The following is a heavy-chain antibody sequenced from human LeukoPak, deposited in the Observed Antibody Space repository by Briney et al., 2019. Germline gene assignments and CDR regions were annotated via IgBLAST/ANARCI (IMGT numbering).Heavy chain of an antibody. V-gene: IGHV1-69*01. Sequence: SVKVSCKASGGTFSSYAISWVRQAPGQGLEWMGGIIPIFGTANYAQKFQGRVTITADESTRTAYMELSSLRSEDTAVYYCARTDIAAAGNWFDPWGQGTLVTVSS. J-gene: IGHJ5*02. CDR3: ARTDIAAAGNWFDP. D-gene: IGHD6-13*01. CDR1: GGTFSSYA. CDR2: IIPIFGTA.